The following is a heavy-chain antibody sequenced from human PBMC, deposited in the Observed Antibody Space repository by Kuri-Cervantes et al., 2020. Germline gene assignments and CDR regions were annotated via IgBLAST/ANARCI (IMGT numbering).Heavy chain of an antibody. V-gene: IGHV1-18*01. Sequence: ASVKVSCKASGYTFTSYGISWVRQAPGQGLEWMGWISAYNGDTNYAQKLQGRVTMTTDTSTSTAYMELSSLRSEDTAVYYCARGELAYDYYYYYMDVWGKGTTVTVSS. CDR3: ARGELAYDYYYYYMDV. CDR1: GYTFTSYG. CDR2: ISAYNGDT. D-gene: IGHD2-8*01. J-gene: IGHJ6*03.